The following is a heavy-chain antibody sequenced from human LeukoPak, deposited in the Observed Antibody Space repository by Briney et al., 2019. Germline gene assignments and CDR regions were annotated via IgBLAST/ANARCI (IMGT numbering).Heavy chain of an antibody. CDR2: INPDGSRT. J-gene: IGHJ4*02. V-gene: IGHV3-74*01. D-gene: IGHD3-9*01. CDR3: ARDFEAPSNC. Sequence: GGSLRLSCAASGFTFDNYAIHWVRQAPGEGLVWVSRINPDGSRTDYADSVKGRFTISRDNTKNTVDLQMNSLRAEDTAVYYCARDFEAPSNCWGQGTLVTVSS. CDR1: GFTFDNYA.